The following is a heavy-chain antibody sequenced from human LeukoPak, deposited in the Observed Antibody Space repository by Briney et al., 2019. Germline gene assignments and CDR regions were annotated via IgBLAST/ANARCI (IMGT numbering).Heavy chain of an antibody. CDR2: IYYSGST. J-gene: IGHJ4*02. D-gene: IGHD3-10*01. CDR1: GGSISSYY. Sequence: SETLSLTCTVSGGSISSYYWSWIRQPPGKGLEWIGYIYYSGSTNYNPSLKSRVTISVDTSKKQFSLKLSSVTAADTAVYYCARDGNLWFGEGYFDYWGQGTLVTVSS. CDR3: ARDGNLWFGEGYFDY. V-gene: IGHV4-59*01.